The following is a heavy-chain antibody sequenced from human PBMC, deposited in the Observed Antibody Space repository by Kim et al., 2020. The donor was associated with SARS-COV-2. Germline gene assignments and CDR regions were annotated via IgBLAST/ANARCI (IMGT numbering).Heavy chain of an antibody. CDR2: IKGDGSEK. V-gene: IGHV3-7*01. D-gene: IGHD2-15*01. CDR3: ERDFVGD. Sequence: GGSLRLSCAASGFTFTSYWMSWVRQAPGKGLEWVANIKGDGSEKWYVDSVKGRFTISRDNAKNSLFLQMNSLRAEDTAVYYCERDFVGDWGHGTMVTFSS. CDR1: GFTFTSYW. J-gene: IGHJ3*01.